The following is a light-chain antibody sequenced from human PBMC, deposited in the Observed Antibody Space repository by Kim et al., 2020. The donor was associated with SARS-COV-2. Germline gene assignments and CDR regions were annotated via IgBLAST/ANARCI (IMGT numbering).Light chain of an antibody. CDR3: QQYYATPYT. CDR1: QSVLYDSNKKNY. CDR2: GAS. V-gene: IGKV4-1*01. J-gene: IGKJ2*01. Sequence: RATINCKSSQSVLYDSNKKNYLAWYQQRPRQPSKLLISGASTRESGVPDRFSGSGSGTDFTLTISSLQAEDVAIYYCQQYYATPYTFGQGTKLEI.